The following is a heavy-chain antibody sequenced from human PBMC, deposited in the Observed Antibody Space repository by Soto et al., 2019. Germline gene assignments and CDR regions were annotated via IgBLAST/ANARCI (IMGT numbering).Heavy chain of an antibody. D-gene: IGHD6-13*01. V-gene: IGHV5-51*01. J-gene: IGHJ5*02. CDR1: GYSFTSYW. CDR2: IYPGDSDT. Sequence: GESLKISCKGSGYSFTSYWIGWVRQMPGKGLEWMGIIYPGDSDTRYSPSFQGQVTISADNSKNTLYLQMNSLRAEDTAVYYCAREGGSSWNNWFDPWGQGTLVTVSS. CDR3: AREGGSSWNNWFDP.